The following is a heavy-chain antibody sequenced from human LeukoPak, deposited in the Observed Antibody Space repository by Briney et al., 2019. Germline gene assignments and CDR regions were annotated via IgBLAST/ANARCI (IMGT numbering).Heavy chain of an antibody. CDR2: INPSGGST. CDR1: GYTFTSYY. CDR3: ARGLDYYDTTKGFDY. J-gene: IGHJ4*02. D-gene: IGHD3-22*01. Sequence: ASVKVSCKASGYTFTSYYIHWVRQAPGQGPELMGIINPSGGSTNYAQKFQGRVAMTRGTSTSTVYMELSSLRSEDTAVYYCARGLDYYDTTKGFDYWGQGTLVTVSS. V-gene: IGHV1-46*01.